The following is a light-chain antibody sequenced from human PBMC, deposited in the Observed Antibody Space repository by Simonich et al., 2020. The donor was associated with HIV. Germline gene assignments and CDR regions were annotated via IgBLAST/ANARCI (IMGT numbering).Light chain of an antibody. V-gene: IGKV4-1*01. CDR1: QSVLSSSNSKNY. CDR3: QQYYTTPYT. Sequence: DIVMTQSPESLAVSLGERATINCKSTQSVLSSSNSKNYLAWYQQKPGQPPKLLIYWASTRESGVPDRFSGSGSGTDFTLTISSLQAEDVAVYYCQQYYTTPYTFGQGTTLEIK. CDR2: WAS. J-gene: IGKJ2*01.